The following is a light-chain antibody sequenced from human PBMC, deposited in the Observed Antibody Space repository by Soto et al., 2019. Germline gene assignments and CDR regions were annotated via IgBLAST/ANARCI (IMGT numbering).Light chain of an antibody. CDR2: EGS. CDR3: FSYAGSSTSLYV. CDR1: SSDVGSYNL. J-gene: IGLJ1*01. V-gene: IGLV2-23*01. Sequence: QSALTQPASVSGSPGQSITISCTGTSSDVGSYNLVSWYQQPPGKAPKLMIYEGSKRPSGISNRFSGSKSGNTASLTISGLQAEDEADYYCFSYAGSSTSLYVFGTGTKLTVL.